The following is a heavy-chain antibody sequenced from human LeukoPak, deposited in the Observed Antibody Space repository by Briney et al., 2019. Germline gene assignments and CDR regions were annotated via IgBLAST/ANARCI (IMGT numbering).Heavy chain of an antibody. V-gene: IGHV3-7*03. CDR2: INHNGNVN. J-gene: IGHJ6*02. Sequence: GGSLRLSCAASGFTFSSYWMNWARQAPGKGLEWVASINHNGNVNYYVDSVKGRFTISRDNAKNSLYLQMSNLRAEDTAVYFCARRGGLDVWGQGATVTVSS. CDR1: GFTFSSYW. CDR3: ARRGGLDV.